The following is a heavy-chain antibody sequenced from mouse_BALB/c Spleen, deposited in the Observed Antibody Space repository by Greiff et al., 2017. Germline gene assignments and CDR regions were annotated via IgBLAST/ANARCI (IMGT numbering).Heavy chain of an antibody. V-gene: IGHV5-9-4*01. CDR2: ISSGGSYT. CDR3: ARGESLLRLFPYAMDY. Sequence: EVKLVESGGGLVKPGGSLKLSCAASGFTFSSYAMSWVRQSPEKRLEWVAEISSGGSYTYYPDTVTGRFTISRDNAKNTLYLEMSSLRSEDTAMYYCARGESLLRLFPYAMDYWGQGTSVTVSS. D-gene: IGHD1-2*01. J-gene: IGHJ4*01. CDR1: GFTFSSYA.